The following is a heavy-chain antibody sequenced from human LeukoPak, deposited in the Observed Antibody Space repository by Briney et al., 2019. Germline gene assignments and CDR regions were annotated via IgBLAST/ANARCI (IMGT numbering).Heavy chain of an antibody. Sequence: PGRSLRLSCAASGFTFSSYAMHWVRQAPGKGLEWVAVISYYGSNKYYAESVKGRFTISRDNSKNTLYLQMNSLRGEDTAVYYCARDGLLLGYGSGNWFDPWGQGTLVTVSS. CDR3: ARDGLLLGYGSGNWFDP. CDR1: GFTFSSYA. D-gene: IGHD3-10*01. CDR2: ISYYGSNK. J-gene: IGHJ5*02. V-gene: IGHV3-30-3*01.